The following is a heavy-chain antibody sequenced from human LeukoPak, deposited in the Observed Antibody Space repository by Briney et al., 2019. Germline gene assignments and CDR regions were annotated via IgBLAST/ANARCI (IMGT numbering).Heavy chain of an antibody. V-gene: IGHV3-23*01. CDR1: GFTFNSYA. CDR3: AKSALIFTSSY. CDR2: ITDSGGST. D-gene: IGHD3-9*01. J-gene: IGHJ4*02. Sequence: GGSLRLSCAASGFTFNSYAMSWVRQAPGKGLEWVSAITDSGGSTYYADSVKGRFTISRDNSKNTLYLQMNSLRAEDTAVYYCAKSALIFTSSYWGQGTLVTVSS.